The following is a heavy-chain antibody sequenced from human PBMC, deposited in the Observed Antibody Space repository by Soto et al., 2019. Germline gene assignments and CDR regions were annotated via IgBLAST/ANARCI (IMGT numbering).Heavy chain of an antibody. CDR2: IYYSGST. V-gene: IGHV4-31*03. J-gene: IGHJ6*02. D-gene: IGHD3-10*01. CDR1: GCSISSGGYY. CDR3: AREGLLWFGERRDTNYYYYGMDV. Sequence: TLSLTCTVSGCSISSGGYYWSWIRQHPGKGLEWIGYIYYSGSTYYNPSLKSRVTISVDTSKNQFSLKLSSVTAEDTAVYYCAREGLLWFGERRDTNYYYYGMDVWGQGTTVTVSS.